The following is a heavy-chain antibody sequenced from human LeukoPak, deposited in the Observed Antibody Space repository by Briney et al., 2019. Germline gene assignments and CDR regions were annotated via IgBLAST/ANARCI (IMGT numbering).Heavy chain of an antibody. V-gene: IGHV3-33*01. CDR2: IWDDGNNK. CDR1: GFTFSSYG. J-gene: IGHJ5*02. D-gene: IGHD2-8*01. Sequence: GRSLRLSCAASGFTFSSYGMHWARQAPGKGLDWVALIWDDGNNKYYADSVKGRFTISRDKSKNTLYLQMNSLRAEDTAVYYCARDNGEWRLNWFDHWGQGTLVTVSS. CDR3: ARDNGEWRLNWFDH.